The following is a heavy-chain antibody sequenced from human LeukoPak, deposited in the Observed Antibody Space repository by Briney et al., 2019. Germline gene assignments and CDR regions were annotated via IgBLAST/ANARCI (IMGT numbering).Heavy chain of an antibody. CDR1: GGTFSTYA. Sequence: ASVKVSCKASGGTFSTYAINWVRQAPGQGLEWMGVIIPIFGTTKNAQKFQGRVTITADESTSTAYMELRSLRSDDTAVYYCARDPITMEKKFDYWGQGTLVTVSS. CDR3: ARDPITMEKKFDY. D-gene: IGHD3-10*01. CDR2: IIPIFGTT. J-gene: IGHJ4*02. V-gene: IGHV1-69*13.